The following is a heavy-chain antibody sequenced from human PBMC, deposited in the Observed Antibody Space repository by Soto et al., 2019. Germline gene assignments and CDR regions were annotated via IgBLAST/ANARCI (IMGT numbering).Heavy chain of an antibody. D-gene: IGHD2-15*01. V-gene: IGHV4-34*01. CDR1: GGSFSGYY. Sequence: SETLSLTCAVYGGSFSGYYWSWIRQPPGKGLEWIGEINHSGSTNYNPSLKSRVTISVDTSKNQFSLKLSSVTAADTAVYYCARGVVVAATRDFDYWGQGTLVTVSS. CDR2: INHSGST. CDR3: ARGVVVAATRDFDY. J-gene: IGHJ4*02.